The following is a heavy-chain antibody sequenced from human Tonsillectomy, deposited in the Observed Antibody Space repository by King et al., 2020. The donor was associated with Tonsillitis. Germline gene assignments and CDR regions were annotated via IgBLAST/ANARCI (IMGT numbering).Heavy chain of an antibody. J-gene: IGHJ4*02. D-gene: IGHD2-15*01. CDR2: IYTSGST. Sequence: VQLQESGPGLVKPSETLSLTCTVSGGSISSYYWSWIRQPAGKGLEWIGRIYTSGSTNYNPSLKSRVTMSVDTSKNQFSLKLSSVTAADTAVYYCASTSYCSGGSCYQFEYWGQRTLVTVSS. CDR3: ASTSYCSGGSCYQFEY. V-gene: IGHV4-4*07. CDR1: GGSISSYY.